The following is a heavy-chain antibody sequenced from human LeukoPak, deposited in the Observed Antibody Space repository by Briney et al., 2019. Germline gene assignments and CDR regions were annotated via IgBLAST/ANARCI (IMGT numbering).Heavy chain of an antibody. CDR2: IYISGST. J-gene: IGHJ5*02. Sequence: SETLSLTCTVSGGSISSYYWSWIRQPARQGLEWIGRIYISGSTNYNPSLKSRVTMSVDTSKNQFSLKLSSVTAADTAVYYCARGGGGYDWFDPWGQGTLVTVSS. V-gene: IGHV4-4*07. CDR1: GGSISSYY. CDR3: ARGGGGYDWFDP. D-gene: IGHD5-12*01.